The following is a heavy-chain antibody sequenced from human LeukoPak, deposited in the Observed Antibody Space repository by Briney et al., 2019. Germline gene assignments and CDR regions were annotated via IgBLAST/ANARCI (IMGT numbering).Heavy chain of an antibody. J-gene: IGHJ5*02. D-gene: IGHD3-10*01. V-gene: IGHV3-23*01. CDR3: ARFYYYGSGRNWFDP. Sequence: GGSLRLSCAASGFTFSSCAMSWVRQAPGKGLEWVSAISGSGGSTYYADSVKGRFTISRDNSKNTLYLQMNSLRAEDTAVYYCARFYYYGSGRNWFDPWGQGTLVTVSS. CDR1: GFTFSSCA. CDR2: ISGSGGST.